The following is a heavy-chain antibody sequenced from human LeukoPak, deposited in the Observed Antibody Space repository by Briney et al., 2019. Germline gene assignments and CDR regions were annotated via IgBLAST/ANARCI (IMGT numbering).Heavy chain of an antibody. J-gene: IGHJ4*02. V-gene: IGHV3-74*01. Sequence: PGGSLRLSCAASGFTFSSHAMSWVRQGPGKGLVWVSRIKSDGSSTSYAESVKGRFTISRDNAKNTVYVHMNSLRDEDTAVYYCARGGRYAYFLDYWGQGTLVTVSS. CDR1: GFTFSSHA. CDR3: ARGGRYAYFLDY. CDR2: IKSDGSST. D-gene: IGHD3-16*01.